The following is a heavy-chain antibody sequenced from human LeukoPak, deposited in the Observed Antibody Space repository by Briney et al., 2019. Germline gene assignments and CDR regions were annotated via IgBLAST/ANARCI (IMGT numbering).Heavy chain of an antibody. CDR1: GFTFDDYA. J-gene: IGHJ4*02. CDR3: AKDWDTAISFIDY. CDR2: ISWNSGSI. V-gene: IGHV3-9*01. D-gene: IGHD5-18*01. Sequence: GGSLRLSCAASGFTFDDYAMPWVRQAPGKGLEWVSGISWNSGSIGYADSVKGRFTISRDNAKNSLYLQMNSLRAEDTALYYCAKDWDTAISFIDYGGQGTLVTVSS.